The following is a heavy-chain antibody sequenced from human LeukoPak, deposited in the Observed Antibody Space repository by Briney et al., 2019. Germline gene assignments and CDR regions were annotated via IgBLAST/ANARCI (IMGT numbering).Heavy chain of an antibody. V-gene: IGHV1-69*13. CDR3: ARDPRTTVTTGGWFDP. D-gene: IGHD4-17*01. Sequence: GASVKVSCKASGGTFSSYAISWVRQAPGQGLEWMGGIIPIFGTANYAQKFQGRVTITADESTSTAYMELSSLRSEDTAVYYCARDPRTTVTTGGWFDPWGQGTLVTVSS. CDR1: GGTFSSYA. CDR2: IIPIFGTA. J-gene: IGHJ5*02.